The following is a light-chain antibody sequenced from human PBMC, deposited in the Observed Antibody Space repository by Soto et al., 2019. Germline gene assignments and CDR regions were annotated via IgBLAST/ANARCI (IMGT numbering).Light chain of an antibody. Sequence: DIQMTQSPPSLSASVGDRVTITCRASETVRNDDLSWFQQKQGKAPKVLIYDASTLPSGVPPRVGGSGSRTEFTLTINRLQHEDVATYYCQHNYIPPRSFGQGTKVEL. CDR2: DAS. V-gene: IGKV1-39*01. CDR3: QHNYIPPRS. CDR1: ETVRNDD. J-gene: IGKJ2*01.